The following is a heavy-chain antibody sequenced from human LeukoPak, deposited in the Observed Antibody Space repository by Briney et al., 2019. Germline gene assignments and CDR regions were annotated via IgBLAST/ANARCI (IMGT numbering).Heavy chain of an antibody. CDR2: IYHSGST. J-gene: IGHJ4*02. V-gene: IGHV4-4*02. CDR1: GGSISSSNW. Sequence: SETLSLTCAVSGGSISSSNWWSWVRQPPGKGLEWIGEIYHSGSTNYNPCLKSRVTISVDKSKNQFSLKLSSVTAADTAVYYCARLYYGSGSWTYYFDYWGQGTLVTVSS. D-gene: IGHD3-10*01. CDR3: ARLYYGSGSWTYYFDY.